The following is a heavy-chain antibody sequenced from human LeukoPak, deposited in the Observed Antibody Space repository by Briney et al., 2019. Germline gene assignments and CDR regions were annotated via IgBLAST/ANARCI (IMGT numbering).Heavy chain of an antibody. CDR1: GFTFDDYA. D-gene: IGHD6-19*01. Sequence: PGRSLRLSCAASGFTFDDYAMHWVRQAPGKGLEWASGISWNSGSIGYADSVKGRFTISRDNAKNSLYLQMNSLRAEDTALYYCAKDTGSGWYIFRGNYFDYWGQGTLVTVSS. J-gene: IGHJ4*02. V-gene: IGHV3-9*01. CDR2: ISWNSGSI. CDR3: AKDTGSGWYIFRGNYFDY.